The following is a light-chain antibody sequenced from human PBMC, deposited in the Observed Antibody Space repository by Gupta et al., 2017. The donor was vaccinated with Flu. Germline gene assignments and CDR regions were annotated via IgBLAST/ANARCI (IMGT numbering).Light chain of an antibody. J-gene: IGLJ3*02. CDR3: GTWDSSLSAWV. CDR2: DNS. CDR1: SSNIGNGY. Sequence: QSVLTQPPSVSAAPGREVTISCSGSSSNIGNGYVSWYQHLPGTAPKLLIYDNSKRPAGIPDRFSGSKSGTSATLGITGLQTGDEADYYCGTWDSSLSAWVLGGGTRLTVL. V-gene: IGLV1-51*01.